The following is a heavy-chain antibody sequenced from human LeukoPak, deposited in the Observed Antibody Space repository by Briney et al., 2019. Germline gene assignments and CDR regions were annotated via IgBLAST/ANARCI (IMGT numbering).Heavy chain of an antibody. Sequence: SETLSLTCTVSGGSISSYYWSWIRQPPGKGLEWIGYIYYSGSTNYNPSLKSRVTISVDTSKNQFSLKLSSVTAADTAVYYCARAKEYYDSSVDFDYWGQGTLVTVSS. J-gene: IGHJ4*02. CDR3: ARAKEYYDSSVDFDY. CDR1: GGSISSYY. CDR2: IYYSGST. D-gene: IGHD3-22*01. V-gene: IGHV4-59*01.